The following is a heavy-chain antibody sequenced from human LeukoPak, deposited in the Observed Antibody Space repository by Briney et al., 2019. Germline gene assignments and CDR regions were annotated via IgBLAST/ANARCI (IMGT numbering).Heavy chain of an antibody. CDR1: GGSISSHY. D-gene: IGHD3-10*01. V-gene: IGHV4-59*08. Sequence: SETLSLTCTVSGGSISSHYWTWIRQPPGKGLEWIGYMYYSGSTNSNPSLKSRVTMSVDTSKNQFSLKLSSVTAADTAVYYCARLGSGWFDPWGQGTLVTVSS. J-gene: IGHJ5*02. CDR2: MYYSGST. CDR3: ARLGSGWFDP.